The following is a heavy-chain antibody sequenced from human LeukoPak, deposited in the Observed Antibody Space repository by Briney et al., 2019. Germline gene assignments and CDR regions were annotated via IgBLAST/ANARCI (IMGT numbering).Heavy chain of an antibody. D-gene: IGHD1-1*01. CDR1: GGSFSDYN. Sequence: PSETLSLTCAVYGGSFSDYNWTWLRQSPQTGLEWIGEITDRGTTHVNPSLKSRVTISVDTAKYQFPPRLTSLPLSDTAVYFCARGLDLDGLDIWGQGTLVTVSS. CDR3: ARGLDLDGLDI. CDR2: ITDRGTT. J-gene: IGHJ4*02. V-gene: IGHV4-34*01.